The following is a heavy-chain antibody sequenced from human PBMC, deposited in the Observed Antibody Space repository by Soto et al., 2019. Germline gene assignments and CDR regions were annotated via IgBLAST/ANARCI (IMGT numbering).Heavy chain of an antibody. D-gene: IGHD3-10*01. CDR3: ARHFVAVVIKGWGY. Sequence: SETLSLTCNVSGGSIDRSNYYWDWLRQPPGKGLEWIGTTYYNGNAYYNPSLKSRVSMSVDASKNQFSLKLVSVTAADTAVYYCARHFVAVVIKGWGYWGQGTLVTVS. J-gene: IGHJ4*02. V-gene: IGHV4-39*01. CDR2: TYYNGNA. CDR1: GGSIDRSNYY.